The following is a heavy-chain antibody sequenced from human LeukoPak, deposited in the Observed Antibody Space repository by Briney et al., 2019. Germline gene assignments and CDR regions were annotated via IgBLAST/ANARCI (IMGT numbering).Heavy chain of an antibody. V-gene: IGHV4-4*02. Sequence: PSGTLSLTCAVSGGSISSSNWWSWVRQPPGKGLEASGEIYHSGSTNYNPSRKSRVTISVDTSKNQFSLKLSSVTAADTAVYYCSRGRALIDWGQGTLVTVSS. CDR1: GGSISSSNW. J-gene: IGHJ4*02. CDR2: IYHSGST. CDR3: SRGRALID. D-gene: IGHD2-21*01.